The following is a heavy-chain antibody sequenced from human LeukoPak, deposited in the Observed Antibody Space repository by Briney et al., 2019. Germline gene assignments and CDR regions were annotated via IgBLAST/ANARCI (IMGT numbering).Heavy chain of an antibody. J-gene: IGHJ4*02. V-gene: IGHV4-30-2*01. CDR2: IYHSGST. CDR3: ARGLRFLEIDY. CDR1: GGSISSGGYY. Sequence: SQTLSLTCTVSGGSISSGGYYWSWIRQPPGKGLEWIGYIYHSGSTYYNPSLKSRVTISVDRSKNQFSLKLSSVTAADTAVYYCARGLRFLEIDYWGQGTLVTVSS. D-gene: IGHD3-3*01.